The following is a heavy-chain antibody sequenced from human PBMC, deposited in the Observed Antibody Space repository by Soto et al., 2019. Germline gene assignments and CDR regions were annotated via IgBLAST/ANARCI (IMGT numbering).Heavy chain of an antibody. CDR1: GYTFNSYA. CDR3: ARGGSLWSIVGATNWFDP. J-gene: IGHJ5*02. V-gene: IGHV1-3*01. Sequence: GASVKVSCKASGYTFNSYAMHWVRQAPGQRLEWMGWINVGNGNTKYSQKFQGRVTITRDTSASTAYMELSSLRSEDTAVYYCARGGSLWSIVGATNWFDPWGQGTLVTVSS. CDR2: INVGNGNT. D-gene: IGHD1-26*01.